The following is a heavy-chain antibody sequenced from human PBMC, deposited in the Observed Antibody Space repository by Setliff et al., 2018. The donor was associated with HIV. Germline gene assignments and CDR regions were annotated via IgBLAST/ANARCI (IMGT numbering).Heavy chain of an antibody. V-gene: IGHV1-2*02. CDR3: ARDREAEGDAFDI. Sequence: ASVKVSCKASGYTFTSYDINWVRQTTGQGLEWMGWMNPNSGGTNSAQKFQGRVTMTRDTSISTTYMELSRLRSDDTAVYYCARDREAEGDAFDIWGQGTMVTVSS. D-gene: IGHD3-10*01. J-gene: IGHJ3*02. CDR1: GYTFTSYD. CDR2: MNPNSGGT.